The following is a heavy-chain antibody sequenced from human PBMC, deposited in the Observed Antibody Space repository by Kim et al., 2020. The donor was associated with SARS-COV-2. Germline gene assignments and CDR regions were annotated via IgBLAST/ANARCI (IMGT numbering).Heavy chain of an antibody. CDR3: ARDLSYGTNWPGY. D-gene: IGHD1-1*01. J-gene: IGHJ4*02. V-gene: IGHV3-33*01. Sequence: YYGDSVKGRFTVSRDNSKNTLFLQMNSLRPEDTAFYYCARDLSYGTNWPGYWGQGTLVTVSS.